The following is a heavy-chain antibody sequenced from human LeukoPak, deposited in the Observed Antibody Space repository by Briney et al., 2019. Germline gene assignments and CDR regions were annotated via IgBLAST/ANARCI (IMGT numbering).Heavy chain of an antibody. CDR3: ARGPDGSGTNAFDV. J-gene: IGHJ3*01. D-gene: IGHD3-10*01. CDR2: ISGGSSIM. Sequence: GGSLRLSCAASGFTFSSYSMNWVRQAPREGLEWVSYISGGSSIMYYADSVKGRFTISRDNAKNSLYLQMNSLRDADTAVYYCARGPDGSGTNAFDVWGQGTMVTVSS. CDR1: GFTFSSYS. V-gene: IGHV3-48*02.